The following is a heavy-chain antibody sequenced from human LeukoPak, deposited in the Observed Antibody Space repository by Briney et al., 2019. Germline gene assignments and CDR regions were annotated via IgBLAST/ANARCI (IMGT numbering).Heavy chain of an antibody. CDR1: EFTFSTYW. J-gene: IGHJ1*01. CDR2: IKQDGSEE. CDR3: ARTDETAPAEDFQH. D-gene: IGHD2-21*02. Sequence: PGGSLRLSCVGSEFTFSTYWMSWVRQAPGKGLEWLANIKQDGSEEYYVDSVKGRFTISRDNSKNTLYLQMKSLRAEDTAVYYCARTDETAPAEDFQHWGQGTLVTVSS. V-gene: IGHV3-7*05.